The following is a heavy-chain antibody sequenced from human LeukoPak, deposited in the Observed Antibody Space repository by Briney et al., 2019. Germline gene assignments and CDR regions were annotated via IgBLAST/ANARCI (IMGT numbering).Heavy chain of an antibody. Sequence: GASVKVSCKASGYTFTSYGITGVRQAPGQGREWMGWISAYNGNTNYAQKLQGRVTMTTDTSTSTAYMELRSLRAEDTAVYYCARDGSRGNLVTAPDFWGQGTLVTVSS. J-gene: IGHJ4*02. D-gene: IGHD2-21*02. V-gene: IGHV1-18*01. CDR3: ARDGSRGNLVTAPDF. CDR1: GYTFTSYG. CDR2: ISAYNGNT.